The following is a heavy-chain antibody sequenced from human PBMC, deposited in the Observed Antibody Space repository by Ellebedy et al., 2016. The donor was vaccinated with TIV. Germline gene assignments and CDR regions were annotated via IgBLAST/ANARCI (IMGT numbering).Heavy chain of an antibody. CDR1: GFTLSGYA. Sequence: PGGSLRLSCAASGFTLSGYAMHWVRQAPGKGLEWVAVISHDGSSQYYADSVKGRFTISRDNSKNTLYLQMNSLRTEDAAVYHCTRARAVAGFDCWGQGTLVTVSS. CDR3: TRARAVAGFDC. V-gene: IGHV3-30*01. CDR2: ISHDGSSQ. J-gene: IGHJ4*02. D-gene: IGHD6-19*01.